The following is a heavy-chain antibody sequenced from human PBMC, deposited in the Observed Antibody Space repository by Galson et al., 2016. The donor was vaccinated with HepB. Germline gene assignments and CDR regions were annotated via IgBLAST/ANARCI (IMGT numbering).Heavy chain of an antibody. V-gene: IGHV3-7*04. Sequence: LRLSCAASGLAFSSHWMTWVRQAPGKGLEWVANIKQDSFEKYYVDSVRGRFTISRDNAKNSLYLEMNSLRAEDTAIYYCARELDGRAFDIWGQGTMVTVSS. CDR3: ARELDGRAFDI. J-gene: IGHJ3*02. CDR1: GLAFSSHW. D-gene: IGHD5-24*01. CDR2: IKQDSFEK.